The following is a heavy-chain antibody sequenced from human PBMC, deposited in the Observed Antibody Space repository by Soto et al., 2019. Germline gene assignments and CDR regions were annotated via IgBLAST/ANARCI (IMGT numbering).Heavy chain of an antibody. CDR1: GGSFSGYY. Sequence: SETLSLTCAVYGGSFSGYYWSWIRQPPGKGLEWIGEINHSGSTNYNPSLKSRVTMSVDTSKNQFSLKLSSVTAADTAVYYCARGRYYGSGSYYRHYYYYGMDVWGQGTTVTVSS. V-gene: IGHV4-34*01. J-gene: IGHJ6*02. D-gene: IGHD3-10*01. CDR3: ARGRYYGSGSYYRHYYYYGMDV. CDR2: INHSGST.